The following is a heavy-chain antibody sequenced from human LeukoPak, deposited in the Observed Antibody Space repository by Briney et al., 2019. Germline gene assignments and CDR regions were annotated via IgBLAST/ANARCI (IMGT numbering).Heavy chain of an antibody. CDR3: ARDRVRYCSGGSCHHGGLFDY. J-gene: IGHJ4*02. V-gene: IGHV3-21*01. D-gene: IGHD2-15*01. CDR1: GFTFSSYS. Sequence: PGGSLRLSCAASGFTFSSYSMNWVRQAPGKGLEWVSSISSSSSYIYYADSVKGRFTISRDNAKNSLYLQMNSLRAEDTAVYYCARDRVRYCSGGSCHHGGLFDYWGQGTLVTVSS. CDR2: ISSSSSYI.